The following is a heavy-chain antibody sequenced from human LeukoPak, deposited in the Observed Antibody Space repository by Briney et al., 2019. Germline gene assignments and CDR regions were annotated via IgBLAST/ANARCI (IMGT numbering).Heavy chain of an antibody. CDR1: GFTFSSYA. Sequence: GGSLRLSCAASGFTFSSYAMHWVRQAPGKGLEWVAVISYDGSNKYYAASVKGRFTISRDNSKNTLYLQMNSLRAEDTAVYYCARSPLWFQYFDYWGQGTLVTVSS. CDR2: ISYDGSNK. J-gene: IGHJ4*02. D-gene: IGHD3-10*01. CDR3: ARSPLWFQYFDY. V-gene: IGHV3-30-3*01.